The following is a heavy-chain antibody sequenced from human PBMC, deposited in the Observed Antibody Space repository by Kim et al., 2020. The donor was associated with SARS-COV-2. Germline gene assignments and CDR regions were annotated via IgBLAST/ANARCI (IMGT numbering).Heavy chain of an antibody. J-gene: IGHJ6*02. CDR3: AGTGGIYSGYDYYYYYGMDV. Sequence: ASVKVSCKASGYTFTGYYMHWVRQAPGQGLEWMGWINPNSGGTNYAQKFQGRVTMTRDTSISTAYMELSRLRSDDTAVYYCAGTGGIYSGYDYYYYYGMDVWGQGTTVTVSS. CDR1: GYTFTGYY. D-gene: IGHD5-12*01. V-gene: IGHV1-2*02. CDR2: INPNSGGT.